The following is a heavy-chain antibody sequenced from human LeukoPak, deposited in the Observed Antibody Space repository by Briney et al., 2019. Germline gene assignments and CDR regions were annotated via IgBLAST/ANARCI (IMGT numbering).Heavy chain of an antibody. V-gene: IGHV3-30*18. J-gene: IGHJ6*02. CDR2: ISYEGSVT. Sequence: RSGGSLRLSCAASGFTFSNYAFHWVRQPPGKGLEWAAVISYEGSVTYYADSVKGRFTISRDNSKNTLYLQMNSLRAEDTAVYYCAKYFRYSSGWDYYYYGMDVWGQGTTVTVSS. D-gene: IGHD6-19*01. CDR3: AKYFRYSSGWDYYYYGMDV. CDR1: GFTFSNYA.